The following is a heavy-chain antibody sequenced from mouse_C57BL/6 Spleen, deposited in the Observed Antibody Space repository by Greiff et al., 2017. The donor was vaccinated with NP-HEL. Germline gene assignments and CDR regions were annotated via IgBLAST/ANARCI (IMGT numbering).Heavy chain of an antibody. V-gene: IGHV1-55*01. Sequence: QVQLQQPGAELVKPGASVKMSCKASGYTFTSYWITWVKQRPGQGLEWIGDIYPGSGSTNYNEKFKSKATLTVDTSSSTAYMQLSSLTSEDSADYYCARMGPSYSNYPLAYWGQGTLVTVSA. CDR2: IYPGSGST. D-gene: IGHD2-5*01. J-gene: IGHJ3*01. CDR1: GYTFTSYW. CDR3: ARMGPSYSNYPLAY.